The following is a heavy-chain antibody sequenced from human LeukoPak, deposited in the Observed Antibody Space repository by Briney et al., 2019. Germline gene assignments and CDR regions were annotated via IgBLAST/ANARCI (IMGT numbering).Heavy chain of an antibody. Sequence: SETLSLTCTVSGGSISSGNYYWSWIRQPAGKGLEWIGRIYTSGSTNYNPSLKSRGTISVDTSKNQFSLKLSSVTAADTDVYYCARVSGDYYASVWGQGILLTVSS. V-gene: IGHV4-61*02. CDR2: IYTSGST. D-gene: IGHD1-26*01. CDR3: ARVSGDYYASV. J-gene: IGHJ4*02. CDR1: GGSISSGNYY.